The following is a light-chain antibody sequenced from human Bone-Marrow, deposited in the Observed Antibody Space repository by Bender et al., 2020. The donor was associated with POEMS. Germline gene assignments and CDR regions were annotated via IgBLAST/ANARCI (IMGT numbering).Light chain of an antibody. Sequence: QSALTQPPSASGSPGQSVTISCTGTRNDIGGYKYVSWYQQHPGEAPKLIIYEASQRPPGVPDRFSGSKSGNMASLTVSGLQAEDEADYYCSSYGGSNNLLFGGGTKLTVL. CDR2: EAS. CDR3: SSYGGSNNLL. CDR1: RNDIGGYKY. J-gene: IGLJ2*01. V-gene: IGLV2-8*01.